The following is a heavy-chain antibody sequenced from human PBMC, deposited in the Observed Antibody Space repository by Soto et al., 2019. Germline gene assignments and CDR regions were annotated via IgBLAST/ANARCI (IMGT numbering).Heavy chain of an antibody. J-gene: IGHJ4*02. Sequence: SGTLSLTCTVSGGSISNYYWNWIRQPAGKGLEWIGRIYSSGSTNYNPSLKSRVSMSIDTSKNQFSLKVRAVTAADTAVYYCARDYGSGSYYAFDYWGQGTQVTVSS. CDR3: ARDYGSGSYYAFDY. CDR2: IYSSGST. D-gene: IGHD3-10*01. CDR1: GGSISNYY. V-gene: IGHV4-4*07.